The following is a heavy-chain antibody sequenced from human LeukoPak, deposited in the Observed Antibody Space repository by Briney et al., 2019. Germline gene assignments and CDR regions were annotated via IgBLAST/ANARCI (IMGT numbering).Heavy chain of an antibody. CDR3: ARPYGCLDGYSSSWYVL. CDR1: GYTFIGYY. J-gene: IGHJ4*02. D-gene: IGHD6-13*01. Sequence: ASVKVSCKASGYTFIGYYMHWVRQAPGQGLEWMGWINPNSGGTNYVQKFQGRVTMTRDTSISAASMALSRLRYDETAVYYFARPYGCLDGYSSSWYVLWGQGTMVTVSS. CDR2: INPNSGGT. V-gene: IGHV1-2*02.